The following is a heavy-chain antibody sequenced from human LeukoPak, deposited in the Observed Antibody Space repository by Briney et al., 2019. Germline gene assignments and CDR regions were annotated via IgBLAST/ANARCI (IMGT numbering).Heavy chain of an antibody. V-gene: IGHV3-48*03. J-gene: IGHJ2*01. Sequence: GGSLRLSCAASGFTFSSYEVNWVRQAPGKGLEWVSYISSSGSTIYYADSVKGRFTISRDNAKNSLYLQMNSLRAEDTAVYYCAREFRGPSSGWHRGYWYFDLWGRGTLVTVSS. CDR2: ISSSGSTI. CDR3: AREFRGPSSGWHRGYWYFDL. CDR1: GFTFSSYE. D-gene: IGHD6-19*01.